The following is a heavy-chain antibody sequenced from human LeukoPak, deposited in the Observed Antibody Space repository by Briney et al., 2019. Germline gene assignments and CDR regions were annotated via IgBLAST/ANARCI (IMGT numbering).Heavy chain of an antibody. CDR1: GFTFNNYA. J-gene: IGHJ4*02. CDR2: ISDSGGAA. V-gene: IGHV3-23*01. CDR3: AKRGRYYFDQ. Sequence: GGSLRLSCAASGFTFNNYAMGWVRQAPGKGPEWVALISDSGGAAYFADSVKGRFTISRDTSKNTLYLQMNSLRAEDTAVYYCAKRGRYYFDQWGQGTLVTVSS.